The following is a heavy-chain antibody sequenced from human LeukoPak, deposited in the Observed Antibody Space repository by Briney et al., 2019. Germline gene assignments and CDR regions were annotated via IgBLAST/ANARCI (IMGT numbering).Heavy chain of an antibody. D-gene: IGHD6-19*01. CDR2: INTGGTPT. V-gene: IGHV3-48*03. J-gene: IGHJ4*02. CDR3: ASSSSGWYGY. CDR1: GFIFNSYE. Sequence: GGSLRLSCAASGFIFNSYEMSWFRQAPGEGLEWVSYINTGGTPTYYADSVKGRFTISRDNGKGSLFLQMNSLRAEDTAEYYCASSSSGWYGYWGQGTLVTVSS.